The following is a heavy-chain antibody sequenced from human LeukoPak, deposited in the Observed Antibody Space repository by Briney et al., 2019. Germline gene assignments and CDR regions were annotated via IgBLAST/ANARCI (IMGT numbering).Heavy chain of an antibody. V-gene: IGHV3-30*04. CDR2: ISYDGSKK. J-gene: IGHJ5*02. D-gene: IGHD3-3*01. CDR1: RFTFSFYA. Sequence: GRSLRLSCAASRFTFSFYAMHWVRQAPGKGLEWVAVISYDGSKKCYADSVKGRFTISRDNSKNTLYLQMNSLRAEDTAVFYCAREAGNDVGVIPGPNNYFDPWGQGTLVTVSS. CDR3: AREAGNDVGVIPGPNNYFDP.